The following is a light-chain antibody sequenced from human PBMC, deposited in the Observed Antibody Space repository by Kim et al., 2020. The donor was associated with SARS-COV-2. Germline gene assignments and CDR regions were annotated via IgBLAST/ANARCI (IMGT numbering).Light chain of an antibody. CDR1: SGHSSYA. J-gene: IGLJ3*02. V-gene: IGLV4-69*01. CDR3: QTWGTGMV. CDR2: LNSDRSH. Sequence: GASVKGTCTLSSGHSSYAIAWHQQQPEKGPRYLMKLNSDRSHSKGDGIPDRFSGSSSGAERYLTISSLQSEDEADYYCQTWGTGMVFGGGTQLTVL.